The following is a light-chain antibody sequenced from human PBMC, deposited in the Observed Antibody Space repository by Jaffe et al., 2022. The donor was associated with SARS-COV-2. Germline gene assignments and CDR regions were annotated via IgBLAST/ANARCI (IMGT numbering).Light chain of an antibody. J-gene: IGKJ4*01. CDR1: QSVGTY. V-gene: IGKV3-11*01. Sequence: EIVLTQFPATLSLSPGERAALSCRASQSVGTYLAWYQQKPGQAPRLLIYDASNRATGVPARFSGSGSGTDFTLAISSLEPEDFAIYYCQQRTNWPPSVTFGGGTKVDVK. CDR3: QQRTNWPPSVT. CDR2: DAS.